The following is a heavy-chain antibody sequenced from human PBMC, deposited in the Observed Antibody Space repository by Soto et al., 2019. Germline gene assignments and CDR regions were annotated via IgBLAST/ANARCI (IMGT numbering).Heavy chain of an antibody. CDR2: IKEDGSEK. V-gene: IGHV3-7*01. CDR1: GFTFSSSW. D-gene: IGHD5-12*01. J-gene: IGHJ6*02. CDR3: ARDPAPVGYRGLDV. Sequence: GGSVRLSCAASGFTFSSSWMTWVRQAPGKGLAWVANIKEDGSEKYYVDSVKGRFTISRDNTNESLYLQMNSLRAEDTAVYYCARDPAPVGYRGLDVWGQGTTVTSP.